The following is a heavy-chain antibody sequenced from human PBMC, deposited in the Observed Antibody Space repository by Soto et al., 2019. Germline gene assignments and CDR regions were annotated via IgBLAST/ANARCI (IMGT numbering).Heavy chain of an antibody. CDR2: INHSGST. Sequence: SETLSLTCAVYGGSFSGYYWSWIRQPPGKGLEWIGEINHSGSTNYNPSLKSRVTISVDTSKNQFSLKLRSVTAADTAVYYCASSSGYWGQGTLVTVSS. CDR1: GGSFSGYY. D-gene: IGHD3-10*01. CDR3: ASSSGY. J-gene: IGHJ4*02. V-gene: IGHV4-34*01.